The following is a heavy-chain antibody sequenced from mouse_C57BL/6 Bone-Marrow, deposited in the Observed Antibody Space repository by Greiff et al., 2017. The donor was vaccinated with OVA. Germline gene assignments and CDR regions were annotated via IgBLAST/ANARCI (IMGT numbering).Heavy chain of an antibody. CDR1: GYTFTDYE. CDR2: IDPETGGT. V-gene: IGHV1-15*01. J-gene: IGHJ4*01. CDR3: TGSYSNYCALDY. Sequence: QVQLKESGAELVRPGASVTLSCKASGYTFTDYEMHWVKQTPVHGLEWIGAIDPETGGTAYNQKFKGKATLTADKSSSTAYMELRSLTSEASAVYYCTGSYSNYCALDYWGQGTSVTVSA. D-gene: IGHD2-5*01.